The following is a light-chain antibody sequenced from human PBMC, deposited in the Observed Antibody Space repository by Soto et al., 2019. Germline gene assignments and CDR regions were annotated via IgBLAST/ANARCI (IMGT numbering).Light chain of an antibody. Sequence: DIQMTQSPSTLSASVGDRVTITCRASQSISSWLAWYQQKPGKAPKLLIYKESTMESGVPSNFSGSGSGTEFTLTISSLQPEDFVTYYCQQYDSYPRTFGQGTKVDVK. CDR1: QSISSW. V-gene: IGKV1-5*03. CDR3: QQYDSYPRT. CDR2: KES. J-gene: IGKJ1*01.